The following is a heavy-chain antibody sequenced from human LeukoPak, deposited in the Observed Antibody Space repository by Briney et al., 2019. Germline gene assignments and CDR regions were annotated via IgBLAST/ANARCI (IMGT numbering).Heavy chain of an antibody. Sequence: GGSLRLSCTVSGFTVSINSMSWVRQAPGKGLEWVSFIYSGGNTHYSDSVKGRFTISRDNSKNTLYLQMNSLRAEDTAVYYCAKDQQGRDDSSGYYYFVWGQGTLVTVSS. CDR2: IYSGGNT. CDR1: GFTVSINS. D-gene: IGHD3-22*01. J-gene: IGHJ4*02. V-gene: IGHV3-66*02. CDR3: AKDQQGRDDSSGYYYFV.